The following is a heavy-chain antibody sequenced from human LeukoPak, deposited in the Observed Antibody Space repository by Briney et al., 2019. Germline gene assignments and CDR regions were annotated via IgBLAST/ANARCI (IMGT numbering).Heavy chain of an antibody. CDR1: GGFISSTNW. J-gene: IGHJ4*02. V-gene: IGHV4-4*02. CDR3: AREGGPYRPLDY. CDR2: VHLSGRT. Sequence: PSGTLSLTCGVSGGFISSTNWWTWVRQPPGEGLEWIGEVHLSGRTNYNPSLESRVTMSVDMSENHISLKLTSVTAADTAVYYSAREGGPYRPLDYSGQGTLVTVSS.